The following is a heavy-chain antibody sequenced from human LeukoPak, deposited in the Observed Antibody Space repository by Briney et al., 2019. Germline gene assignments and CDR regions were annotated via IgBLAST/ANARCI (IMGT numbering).Heavy chain of an antibody. Sequence: PSETLSLTCAVYGGSLSGYYWSWIRQPPGKGLEWIGEINHSGSTNYNPSLKSRVTISVDTSKNQFSLKLSSVTAADTAVYYCAREMVRGESNWFDPWGQGTLVTVSS. CDR3: AREMVRGESNWFDP. CDR2: INHSGST. J-gene: IGHJ5*02. V-gene: IGHV4-34*01. CDR1: GGSLSGYY. D-gene: IGHD3-10*01.